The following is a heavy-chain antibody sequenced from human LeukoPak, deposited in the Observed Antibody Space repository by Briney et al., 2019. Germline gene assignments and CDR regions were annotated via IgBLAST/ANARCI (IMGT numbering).Heavy chain of an antibody. CDR2: ISVHNGNP. CDR3: ARDQYDSVWGSHRPYFDY. J-gene: IGHJ4*02. D-gene: IGHD3-16*02. Sequence: ASVKVSCKASGYTFSSYGISWVRQAPGQGLEWMGWISVHNGNPEYAQKFQGRVIMTTDTFTSTAYMELRSLRSDDTAVYYCARDQYDSVWGSHRPYFDYWGQGTLATVSS. V-gene: IGHV1-18*01. CDR1: GYTFSSYG.